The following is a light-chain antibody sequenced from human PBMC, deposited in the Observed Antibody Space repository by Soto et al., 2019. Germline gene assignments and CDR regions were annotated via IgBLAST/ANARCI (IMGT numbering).Light chain of an antibody. CDR1: SSNIGSNY. Sequence: QPVMTQPPSASGTPGQRVIISCSGSSSNIGSNYVSWYQQLPGTAPKLLIYKNNQRPSGVPDRFSGSKSGTSDSLAISGLRSEDEADYSCAGWDDSLSGGVFGTGTKLTVL. CDR3: AGWDDSLSGGV. V-gene: IGLV1-47*01. J-gene: IGLJ1*01. CDR2: KNN.